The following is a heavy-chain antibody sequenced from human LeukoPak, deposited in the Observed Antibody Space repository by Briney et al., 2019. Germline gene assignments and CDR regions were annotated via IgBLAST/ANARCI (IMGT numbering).Heavy chain of an antibody. CDR2: IYSSGST. D-gene: IGHD3-3*01. V-gene: IGHV4-59*01. J-gene: IGHJ3*02. CDR1: DDSISSYY. CDR3: AREWSAFDI. Sequence: SETLSLTCTVSDDSISSYYWSWIRQPPGKGLEWIAYIYSSGSTSYNPYLKSRVSISLDTSKKQFSLKLSSVTAADTAVYYCAREWSAFDIWGQGTMVTVSS.